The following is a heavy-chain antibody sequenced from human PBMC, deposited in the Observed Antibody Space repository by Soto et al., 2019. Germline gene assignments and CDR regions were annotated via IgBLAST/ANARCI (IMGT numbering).Heavy chain of an antibody. CDR1: GFTFSSHA. CDR2: ISSSSSSI. D-gene: IGHD7-27*01. Sequence: GGSLRLSCAASGFTFSSHAMSWVRQAPGKGLEWVSYISSSSSSIYYADSVKGRFTVSRDNARNSLYLQMNSLRAEDTAVYYCARDLSWGSNWYYYMDVWGKGTTVTVSS. V-gene: IGHV3-48*01. J-gene: IGHJ6*03. CDR3: ARDLSWGSNWYYYMDV.